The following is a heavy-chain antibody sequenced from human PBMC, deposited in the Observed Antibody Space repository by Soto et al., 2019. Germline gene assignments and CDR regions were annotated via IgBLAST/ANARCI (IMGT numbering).Heavy chain of an antibody. CDR3: AGVGHSSVQDPQNAFDI. Sequence: ASVKVSCKASGYTFTSYGISWVRQAPGQGLEWMGWISAYNGNTNYAQKLQGRVTMTTDTPTSTAYMELRSLRSDDTAVYYCAGVGHSSVQDPQNAFDIWGQGTMVTVSS. D-gene: IGHD6-25*01. CDR2: ISAYNGNT. CDR1: GYTFTSYG. J-gene: IGHJ3*02. V-gene: IGHV1-18*01.